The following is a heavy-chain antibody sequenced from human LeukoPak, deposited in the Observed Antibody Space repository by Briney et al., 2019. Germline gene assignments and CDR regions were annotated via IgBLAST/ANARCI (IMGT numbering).Heavy chain of an antibody. V-gene: IGHV3-23*01. CDR1: GFTFSTYA. CDR2: ISGSGTNT. D-gene: IGHD1-26*01. CDR3: AKVPNSGNYYYFDY. J-gene: IGHJ4*02. Sequence: GGSLRLSCAASGFTFSTYAMSWVRQAPGKGLEWVSAISGSGTNTYYAHSVKGRFTISRDNSKNTLYLQMNSLRAEDTAVYFCAKVPNSGNYYYFDYWGQGTPVTVSS.